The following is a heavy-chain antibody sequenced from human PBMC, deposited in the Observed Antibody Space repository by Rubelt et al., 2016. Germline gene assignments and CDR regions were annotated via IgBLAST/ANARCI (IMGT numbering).Heavy chain of an antibody. CDR1: GGSISSSSYY. CDR3: ARTGYYDNSGYDY. V-gene: IGHV4-61*05. Sequence: QESGPGLVKPSETLSLTCTVSGGSISSSSYYWGWIRQPPGKELEWIGYISYSGSTNYNPSLKSRVTISVDTSKNQFSLKMSSVTAADTAVYYCARTGYYDNSGYDYWGQGTLVTVSS. CDR2: ISYSGST. D-gene: IGHD3-22*01. J-gene: IGHJ4*02.